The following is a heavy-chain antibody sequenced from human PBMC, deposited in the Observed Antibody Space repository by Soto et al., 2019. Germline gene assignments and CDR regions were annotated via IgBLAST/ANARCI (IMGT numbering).Heavy chain of an antibody. Sequence: PGGSLRLSCAASGFTFSSYAMHWVRQAPGKGLEWVAVISYDGSNKYYADSVKGRFTISRDNSKNTLYLQMNSLRAEDTAVYYCARPNYYESSGYLVTDAFDIWGQGTMVTVSS. CDR1: GFTFSSYA. J-gene: IGHJ3*02. CDR3: ARPNYYESSGYLVTDAFDI. V-gene: IGHV3-30-3*01. CDR2: ISYDGSNK. D-gene: IGHD3-22*01.